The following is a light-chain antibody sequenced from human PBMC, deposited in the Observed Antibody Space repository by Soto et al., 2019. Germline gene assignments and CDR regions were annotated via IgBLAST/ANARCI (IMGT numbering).Light chain of an antibody. CDR1: QSISNW. CDR3: QQYNSVSLRT. J-gene: IGKJ4*01. CDR2: KAS. Sequence: DIQMTQSPSTLSASVGDRVTITCRASQSISNWLAWYQQKPGKAPKLLIYKASNLESGVPSRFSGSASGTEFTLTISSLQPDDFATYYCQQYNSVSLRTLGGVTKVDTK. V-gene: IGKV1-5*03.